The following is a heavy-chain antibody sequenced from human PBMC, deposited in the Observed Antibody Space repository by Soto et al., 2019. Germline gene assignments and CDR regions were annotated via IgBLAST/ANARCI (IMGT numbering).Heavy chain of an antibody. CDR1: GYTFTNYG. D-gene: IGHD3-10*01. J-gene: IGHJ5*02. CDR2: INVYNGNT. Sequence: QVPLVQSGGEVKKPGASVKVSCKAPGYTFTNYGISWVRQAPGQGLEWMGWINVYNGNTKYAQKVQGRVTMTTDTSTSTAYMELRSLRSDDTAVYYCARGVGSGSYYNQYNWFDPWGQGTLVTVSS. V-gene: IGHV1-18*01. CDR3: ARGVGSGSYYNQYNWFDP.